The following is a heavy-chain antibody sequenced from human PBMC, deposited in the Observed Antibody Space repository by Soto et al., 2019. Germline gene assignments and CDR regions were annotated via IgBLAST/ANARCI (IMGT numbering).Heavy chain of an antibody. V-gene: IGHV4-61*01. Sequence: QVQLQESGPGLVKPSETLSLTCNVSGTSVTSYSYYWNWIRQTPGKGLEWIGYVFTSENTKYNPSLNARAASSVDASKNQFSLTLTSVTAADTAVYYCTRARITMIEYYWGPGTLVTVSS. J-gene: IGHJ4*02. D-gene: IGHD3-22*01. CDR2: VFTSENT. CDR3: TRARITMIEYY. CDR1: GTSVTSYSYY.